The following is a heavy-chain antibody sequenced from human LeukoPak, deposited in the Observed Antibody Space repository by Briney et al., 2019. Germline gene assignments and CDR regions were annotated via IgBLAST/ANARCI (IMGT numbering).Heavy chain of an antibody. Sequence: GGGPRISCAAPGFTVGSNQMTLVRPAPRKGLEWVSLIYSGGGTKYADSVKGRFTISRDNSKNTLYLQMNSLRVEDTAVYYCARKTDTSMLGDYWGQGTLVTVSS. CDR2: IYSGGGT. V-gene: IGHV3-53*05. CDR1: GFTVGSNQ. CDR3: ARKTDTSMLGDY. D-gene: IGHD5-18*01. J-gene: IGHJ4*02.